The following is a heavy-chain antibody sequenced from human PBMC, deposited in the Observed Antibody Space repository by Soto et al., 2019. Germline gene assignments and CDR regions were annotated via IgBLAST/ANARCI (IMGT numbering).Heavy chain of an antibody. CDR3: ARVPSTRLGRSYWYFDL. J-gene: IGHJ2*01. CDR2: INPSGGST. Sequence: ASVKVSCKASGYTFTSYYMHWVRQAPGQGLEWMGIINPSGGSTSYAQKFQGRVTMTRDTSTSTVYMELSSLRSEDTAVYYCARVPSTRLGRSYWYFDLWGRGTLVTVSS. V-gene: IGHV1-46*01. CDR1: GYTFTSYY. D-gene: IGHD3-16*01.